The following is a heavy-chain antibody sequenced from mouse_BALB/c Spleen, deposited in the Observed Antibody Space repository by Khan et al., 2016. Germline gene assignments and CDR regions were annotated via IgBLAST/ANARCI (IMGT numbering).Heavy chain of an antibody. V-gene: IGHV9-3-1*01. CDR2: INTYTGQP. CDR3: EREDWDGYAMDY. D-gene: IGHD4-1*01. Sequence: LVESGPELKKPGETVKISCKASGYPFTNYGMNWVKQAPGKGLKWMGWINTYTGQPTYDDDFKGRFAFTSETSATTAYLQINNLKNEDTATYGGEREDWDGYAMDYWGQGTSVTVSA. CDR1: GYPFTNYG. J-gene: IGHJ4*01.